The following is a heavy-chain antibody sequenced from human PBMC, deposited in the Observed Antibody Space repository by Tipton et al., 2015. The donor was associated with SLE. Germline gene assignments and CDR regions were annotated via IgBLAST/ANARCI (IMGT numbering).Heavy chain of an antibody. D-gene: IGHD3-16*01. V-gene: IGHV4-34*01. CDR3: ARAPVWHYMDV. Sequence: TLSLTCAVYGGSFSGYYWSWIRQPPGKGLEWIGEINHSGGTNYNPSLKGRVTISVDTSKNQFSLKLSSVTAADTAVYYCARAPVWHYMDVWGRGTTVTVSS. J-gene: IGHJ6*03. CDR2: INHSGGT. CDR1: GGSFSGYY.